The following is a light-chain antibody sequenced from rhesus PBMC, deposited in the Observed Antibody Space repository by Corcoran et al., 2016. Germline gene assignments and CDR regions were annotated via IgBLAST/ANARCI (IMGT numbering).Light chain of an antibody. CDR1: QGISSY. CDR3: LQHNSYPYS. CDR2: AAS. J-gene: IGKJ2*01. Sequence: DIQMTQSPSSLSASVGDTVTITCRASQGISSYLNWFQQKPGKAPKLLIYAASSLESGVPSRVSGSGSGTDFTLTIRSLQPEDFAVYYCLQHNSYPYSFGQGTKVEIK. V-gene: IGKV1-28*03.